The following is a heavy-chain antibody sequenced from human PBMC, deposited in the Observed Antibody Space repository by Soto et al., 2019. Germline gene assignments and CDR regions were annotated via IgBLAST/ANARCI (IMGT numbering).Heavy chain of an antibody. J-gene: IGHJ4*02. V-gene: IGHV3-48*02. D-gene: IGHD3-22*01. CDR2: ISSSSSTI. Sequence: PGGSLRLSCAASGFTFSSYSMNWVRQPPGQGLEWVSYISSSSSTIYYADSVKGRFTISRDNAKNSLYLQMNSLRDEDTAVYYCGREYDSSEGYFDYWGQGTLVTVSS. CDR3: GREYDSSEGYFDY. CDR1: GFTFSSYS.